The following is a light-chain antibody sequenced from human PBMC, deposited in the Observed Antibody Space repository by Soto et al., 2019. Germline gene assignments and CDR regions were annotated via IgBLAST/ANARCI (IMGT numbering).Light chain of an antibody. CDR1: QSVDTTF. V-gene: IGKV3-20*01. J-gene: IGKJ1*01. CDR2: GAS. Sequence: EIVLTQSPGSLSLSPGQRATLSCRASQSVDTTFFAWYQKKPGQAPRHLIYGASKRATSIPDRFSGSGSGTKFTFIISRLEPEDFAVYYCQQYMSSVTFGQGTKVEI. CDR3: QQYMSSVT.